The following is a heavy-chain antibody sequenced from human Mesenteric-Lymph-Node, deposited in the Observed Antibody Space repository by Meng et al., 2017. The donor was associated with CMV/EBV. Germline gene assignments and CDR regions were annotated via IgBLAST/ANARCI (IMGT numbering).Heavy chain of an antibody. J-gene: IGHJ6*02. CDR3: ARGGRTRYYYYGMDV. CDR1: GGSISSSSYY. V-gene: IGHV4-39*07. Sequence: SETLSLTCTVSGGSISSSSYYWGWIRQPPGKGLEWIGSIYYSGSTYYKPSLKSRVTISVDTSKNQFSLKLSSVTAADTAVYYCARGGRTRYYYYGMDVWGQGTTVTVSS. CDR2: IYYSGST.